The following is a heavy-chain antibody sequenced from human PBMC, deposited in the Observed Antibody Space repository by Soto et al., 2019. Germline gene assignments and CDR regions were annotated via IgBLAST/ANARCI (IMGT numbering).Heavy chain of an antibody. Sequence: QVQLVQSGAEVRMPGSSVKVSCKASGGTFSTYPINWVRQAPGQGLEWMGGIIPLFGTTNYAQKFKGRVTITADESTSTAYMELSSIRAEDAAVYYCARGDTHGSRWYFWFDPWGQGTLVTVSS. V-gene: IGHV1-69*01. CDR3: ARGDTHGSRWYFWFDP. J-gene: IGHJ5*02. D-gene: IGHD6-13*01. CDR2: IIPLFGTT. CDR1: GGTFSTYP.